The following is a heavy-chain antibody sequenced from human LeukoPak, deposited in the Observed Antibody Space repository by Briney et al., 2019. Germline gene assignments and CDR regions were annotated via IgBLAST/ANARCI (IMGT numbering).Heavy chain of an antibody. CDR2: IKSKTDGGTT. Sequence: PGGSLRLSCAASGFTFRNAWMSWVRQAPGKGLEWVGRIKSKTDGGTTDYAAPVKGRFTISRYDSKNTLYLQMNSLKTEDTAVYYCITDPGNDFWREPPDYWGQGTLVTVSS. CDR3: ITDPGNDFWREPPDY. CDR1: GFTFRNAW. D-gene: IGHD3-3*01. J-gene: IGHJ4*02. V-gene: IGHV3-15*01.